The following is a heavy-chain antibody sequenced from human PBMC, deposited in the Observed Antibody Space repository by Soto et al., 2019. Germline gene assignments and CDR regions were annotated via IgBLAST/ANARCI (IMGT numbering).Heavy chain of an antibody. D-gene: IGHD7-27*01. Sequence: GGSLRLSCAASGFTFSGSAMHWVRQASGKGLEWVGRIRSKANSYATAYAASVKGRFTISRDDSKNTAYLQMNSLKTADTAVYYCTSKAELGVRRMDAFDIWGQGTMVTVSS. CDR1: GFTFSGSA. V-gene: IGHV3-73*01. J-gene: IGHJ3*02. CDR2: IRSKANSYAT. CDR3: TSKAELGVRRMDAFDI.